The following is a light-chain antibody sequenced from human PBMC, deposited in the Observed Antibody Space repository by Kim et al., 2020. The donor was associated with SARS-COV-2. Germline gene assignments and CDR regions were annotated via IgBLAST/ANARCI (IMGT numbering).Light chain of an antibody. CDR3: SSYAGSNLV. CDR2: EVT. V-gene: IGLV2-8*01. J-gene: IGLJ2*01. Sequence: QSALTQPPSASGSPGQSVTISCTGTSSDVGGYNYVSWYQQHPGKAPKLMIYEVTKRPSGVPDRFSGSKSGNTASLTVSGLQAGDEADYYCSSYAGSNLVFGGGTQLTVL. CDR1: SSDVGGYNY.